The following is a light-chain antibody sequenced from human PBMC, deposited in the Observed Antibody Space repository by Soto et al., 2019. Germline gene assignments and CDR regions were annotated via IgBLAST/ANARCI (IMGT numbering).Light chain of an antibody. CDR1: QSVSSSY. CDR3: QQANCFPIT. V-gene: IGKV3-20*01. J-gene: IGKJ5*01. Sequence: DRAILSCRASQSVSSSYLAWYQQKPGQAPRLLIYGASSRATGIPDRFSGSGSGTDFTLTISSLQPEDFATYYCQQANCFPITFCHGTRLEIK. CDR2: GAS.